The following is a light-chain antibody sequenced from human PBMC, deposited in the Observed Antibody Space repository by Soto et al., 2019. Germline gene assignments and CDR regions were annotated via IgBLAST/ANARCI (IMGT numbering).Light chain of an antibody. Sequence: DIQMTQSPSTMSASVGDRLTITSRDSQTICRWLAWYQQKPGKAPKLMIYKASSLESGVPSVFGGSGSGPECTRTISSLQPDDVATDYCQQYNSYPVTFGQGTRLEIK. J-gene: IGKJ5*01. CDR3: QQYNSYPVT. CDR1: QTICRW. V-gene: IGKV1-5*03. CDR2: KAS.